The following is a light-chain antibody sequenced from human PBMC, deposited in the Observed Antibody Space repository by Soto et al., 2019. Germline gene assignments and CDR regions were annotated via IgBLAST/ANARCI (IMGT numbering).Light chain of an antibody. CDR3: QQYNNWPIA. CDR2: AAS. J-gene: IGKJ5*01. Sequence: DIQMTQSPSSLSASVGDRVTITCRASQGIDNYLAWYQQKPGKAPKLLIYAASTLQSGVPSRFTGSGSGTDFTLTISSLQSEDFAVYYCQQYNNWPIAFGQGTRLEIK. V-gene: IGKV1-27*01. CDR1: QGIDNY.